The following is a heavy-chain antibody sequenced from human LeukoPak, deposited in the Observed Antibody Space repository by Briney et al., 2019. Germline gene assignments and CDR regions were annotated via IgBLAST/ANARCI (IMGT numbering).Heavy chain of an antibody. J-gene: IGHJ3*02. CDR3: ASSRYSSPYDAFDI. CDR1: AYTFTGYY. D-gene: IGHD6-13*01. CDR2: IYPNSGGT. Sequence: ASVKVSCKASAYTFTGYYMHWVRQAPGQGLEWMGWIYPNSGGTNYAQKFQGRVTMTRDTSISTAYMELSRLRSDDTAVYYCASSRYSSPYDAFDIWGQGTMVTVSS. V-gene: IGHV1-2*02.